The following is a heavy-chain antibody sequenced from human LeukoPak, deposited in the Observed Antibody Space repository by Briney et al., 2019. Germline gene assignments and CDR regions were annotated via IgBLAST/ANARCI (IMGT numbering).Heavy chain of an antibody. D-gene: IGHD5-12*01. CDR2: INHSGST. V-gene: IGHV4-34*01. CDR3: ALINGYGEPFDY. J-gene: IGHJ4*02. Sequence: SETLSLTCAVYGGSFSGYYWSWIRQPPGKGLEWIGEINHSGSTNYNPSLKSRVTISVDTSKNQFSLKLSSVTAADTAVYYCALINGYGEPFDYWGQGTLVTVSS. CDR1: GGSFSGYY.